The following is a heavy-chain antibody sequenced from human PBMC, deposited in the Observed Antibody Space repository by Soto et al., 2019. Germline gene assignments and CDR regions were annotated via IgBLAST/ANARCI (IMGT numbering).Heavy chain of an antibody. D-gene: IGHD3-3*01. Sequence: QPGGSLRLSCADSGFTFSNACMNWVRKAPGKGLEWVGLIKSKTDGGTTDYAAPVKGRFTISRDDSKNTLYLQINSLKTEDTAVYYCTTHRTYYDFWSGYYTLQKVDVWGQGTTVTVSS. CDR3: TTHRTYYDFWSGYYTLQKVDV. V-gene: IGHV3-15*07. J-gene: IGHJ6*02. CDR2: IKSKTDGGTT. CDR1: GFTFSNAC.